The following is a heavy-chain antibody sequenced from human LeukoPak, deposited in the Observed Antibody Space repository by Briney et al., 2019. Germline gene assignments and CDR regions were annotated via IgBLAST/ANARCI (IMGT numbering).Heavy chain of an antibody. CDR3: ASRTIGYCSSTSCLDDAFDI. J-gene: IGHJ3*02. Sequence: ASVKVSCKASGYTFTSYDINWVRQATGQGLEWMGWMNPNSGNTGYAQKFQGRVTMTRNTSISTAYMELSSLRSEDTAVYYCASRTIGYCSSTSCLDDAFDIWGQGTMVTVSS. CDR2: MNPNSGNT. CDR1: GYTFTSYD. D-gene: IGHD2-2*03. V-gene: IGHV1-8*01.